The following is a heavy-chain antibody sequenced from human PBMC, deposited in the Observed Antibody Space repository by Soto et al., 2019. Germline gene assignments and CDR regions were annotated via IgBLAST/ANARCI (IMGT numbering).Heavy chain of an antibody. J-gene: IGHJ4*02. V-gene: IGHV4-34*01. CDR1: GGSFSGYY. CDR3: ARRRVIDFWSGYPKYFDY. D-gene: IGHD3-3*01. Sequence: SETLSLTCAVYGGSFSGYYWSWIRQPPGKGLEWIGEINHSGSTNYNPSLKSRVTISVDTSKNQFSLKLSSVTAADTAVYYCARRRVIDFWSGYPKYFDYWGQGTLVTVSS. CDR2: INHSGST.